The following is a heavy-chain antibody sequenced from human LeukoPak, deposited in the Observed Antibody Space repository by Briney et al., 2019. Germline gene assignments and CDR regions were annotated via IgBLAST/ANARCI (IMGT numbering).Heavy chain of an antibody. V-gene: IGHV1-69*05. Sequence: ASVKVSCKASGGTFSSYAISWVRQAPGQGLEWMGGIIPIFGTANYAQKFQGRVTITTDESTSTAYMELSSLRSEDTAVYYCAREVTIFGVGPRPHQVPQFDPWGQGTLVTVSS. CDR2: IIPIFGTA. CDR3: AREVTIFGVGPRPHQVPQFDP. J-gene: IGHJ5*02. CDR1: GGTFSSYA. D-gene: IGHD3-3*01.